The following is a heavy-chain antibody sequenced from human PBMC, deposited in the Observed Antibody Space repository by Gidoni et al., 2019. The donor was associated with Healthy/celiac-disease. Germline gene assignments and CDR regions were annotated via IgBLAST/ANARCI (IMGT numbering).Heavy chain of an antibody. CDR2: IIPILGIA. V-gene: IGHV1-69*02. J-gene: IGHJ6*02. Sequence: QVQLVPSGAEVKKPGSSVKVSCTASGGTFSSHTVSWVRQAPGQGLEWMGRIIPILGIANYAQKFQGRVTITADKSTSTAYMELSSLRSEDTAVYYCARVLGDTIFGVARDYYGMDVWGQGTTVTVSS. D-gene: IGHD3-3*01. CDR3: ARVLGDTIFGVARDYYGMDV. CDR1: GGTFSSHT.